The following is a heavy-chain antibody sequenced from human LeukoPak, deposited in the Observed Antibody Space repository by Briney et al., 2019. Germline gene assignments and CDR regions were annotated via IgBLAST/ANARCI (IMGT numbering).Heavy chain of an antibody. Sequence: GAALILSYASSGTSINTYMMHWLRQAGEEVVGLVSLISSDGSKAFYEDSVHGRFTISRDNAKKTVYLQMSSLSAEDTAMYCCVRREAGGSNSSIYFDYWGQGTPVRVSS. CDR3: VRREAGGSNSSIYFDY. D-gene: IGHD6-13*01. J-gene: IGHJ4*02. CDR2: ISSDGSKA. CDR1: GTSINTYM. V-gene: IGHV3-74*01.